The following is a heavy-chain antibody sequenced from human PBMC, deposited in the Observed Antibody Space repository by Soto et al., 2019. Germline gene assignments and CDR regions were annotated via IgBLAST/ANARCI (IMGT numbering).Heavy chain of an antibody. CDR2: IYYSGST. Sequence: SETMSLTCTVSGGSIRSSSHYWGLILQPPWKGLEWIGSIYYSGSTYYNPSLKSRVTISVETYKKQFSLKLSSVNAADTAVYSCAKHPMAPYHFDYWRQGILVTVSS. CDR3: AKHPMAPYHFDY. V-gene: IGHV4-39*01. D-gene: IGHD3-10*01. J-gene: IGHJ4*02. CDR1: GGSIRSSSHY.